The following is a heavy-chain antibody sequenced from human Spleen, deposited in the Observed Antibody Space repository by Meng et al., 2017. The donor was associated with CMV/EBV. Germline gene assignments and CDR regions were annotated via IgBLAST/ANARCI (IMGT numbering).Heavy chain of an antibody. CDR1: GGSFSGDY. CDR3: ARDAFDP. CDR2: INHSGST. Sequence: QVQLQQWGAGRLKPSGTLSLTCAGYGGSFSGDYWSWIRQHPGKGLEWIGEINHSGSTNYNPSLKSRVTISVDTSKNQFSLKLSSVTAADTAVYYCARDAFDPWGQGTLVTVSS. J-gene: IGHJ5*02. V-gene: IGHV4-34*01.